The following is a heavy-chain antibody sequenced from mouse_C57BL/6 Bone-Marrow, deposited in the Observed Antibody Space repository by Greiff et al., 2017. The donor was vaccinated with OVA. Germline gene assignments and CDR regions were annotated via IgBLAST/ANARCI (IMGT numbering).Heavy chain of an antibody. J-gene: IGHJ1*03. V-gene: IGHV1-50*01. CDR3: ANPRNTTVGDWYFDV. CDR2: IDPSDSYT. Sequence: QVQLQQPGAELVKPGASVKLSCKASGYTFTSYWMQWVKQRPGQGLEWIGEIDPSDSYTNYNQKFKGKATLTVDTSSSTAYMQLSSLTSEDSAVYYCANPRNTTVGDWYFDVWGTGTTVTVSS. CDR1: GYTFTSYW. D-gene: IGHD1-1*01.